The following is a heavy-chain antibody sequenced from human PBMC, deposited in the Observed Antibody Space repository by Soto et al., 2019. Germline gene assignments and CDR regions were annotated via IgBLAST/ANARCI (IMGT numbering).Heavy chain of an antibody. CDR2: ISGSGGST. J-gene: IGHJ5*02. CDR3: AGHTYYYDSSGLP. D-gene: IGHD3-22*01. CDR1: GFTFSSYA. Sequence: VGSLRLSCAASGFTFSSYAMSWVRQAPGKGLEWVSAISGSGGSTYYADSVKGRFTISRDNSKNTLYLQMNSLRAEDTAVYYCAGHTYYYDSSGLPWGQGTLVTVSS. V-gene: IGHV3-23*01.